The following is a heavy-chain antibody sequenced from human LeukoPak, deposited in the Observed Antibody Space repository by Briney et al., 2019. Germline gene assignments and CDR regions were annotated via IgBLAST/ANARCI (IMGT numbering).Heavy chain of an antibody. D-gene: IGHD3-9*01. CDR3: AKGSAAGYYFDY. CDR1: GFTFSDYY. CDR2: ISSSGSTI. V-gene: IGHV3-11*01. J-gene: IGHJ4*02. Sequence: PGGSLRLSCAASGFTFSDYYMSWIRQAPGKGLEWVSYISSSGSTIYYADSVKGRFTISRDNAKNSLYLQMNSLRAEDTAVFYCAKGSAAGYYFDYWGRGTLVTLSS.